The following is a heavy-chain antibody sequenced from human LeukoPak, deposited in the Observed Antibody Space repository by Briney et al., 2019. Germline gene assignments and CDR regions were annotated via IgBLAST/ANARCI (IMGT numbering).Heavy chain of an antibody. CDR3: ARNGGAAAQRVRNWFDP. CDR1: GFTFSSYE. J-gene: IGHJ5*02. CDR2: ISSSGSTI. V-gene: IGHV3-48*03. Sequence: GGSLRLSCAASGFTFSSYEMNWVRQAPGKGLEWVSYISSSGSTIYYADSVKGRFTISRDNAKNSLYLQMNSLRAEDTAVYYCARNGGAAAQRVRNWFDPWGRGTLVTVPS. D-gene: IGHD6-13*01.